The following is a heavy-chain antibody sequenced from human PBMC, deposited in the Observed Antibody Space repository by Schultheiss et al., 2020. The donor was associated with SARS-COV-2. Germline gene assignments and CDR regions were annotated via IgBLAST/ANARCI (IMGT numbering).Heavy chain of an antibody. D-gene: IGHD7-27*01. J-gene: IGHJ4*02. Sequence: SETLSLTCAVSGGSISSSNWWSWVRQPPEKGLEWIGEIYHSGSTNYNPSLKSRVTISVDTSKNQFSLKLSSVTAADTAVYYCARGLGYWGQGTLVTVSS. CDR1: GGSISSSNW. V-gene: IGHV4-4*02. CDR2: IYHSGST. CDR3: ARGLGY.